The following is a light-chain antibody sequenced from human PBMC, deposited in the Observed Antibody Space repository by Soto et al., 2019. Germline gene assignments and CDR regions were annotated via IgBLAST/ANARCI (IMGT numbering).Light chain of an antibody. CDR1: QPISTS. Sequence: MQVTQSRSHVSASGGGRVIITCRASQPISTSLHWFQHKPGKAPKLLIYAVSTLVRETPSRFSGSGSGTDFLLTINNLQPEDFATYYCLQASTFPRTFGQGTKV. J-gene: IGKJ1*01. V-gene: IGKV1-12*01. CDR3: LQASTFPRT. CDR2: AVS.